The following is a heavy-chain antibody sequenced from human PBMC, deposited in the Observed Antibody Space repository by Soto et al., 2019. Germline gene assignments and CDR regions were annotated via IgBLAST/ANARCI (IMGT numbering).Heavy chain of an antibody. CDR2: IYYSGST. J-gene: IGHJ4*02. V-gene: IGHV4-59*08. CDR3: ARRVDYVWGSYRYSPYFDY. D-gene: IGHD3-16*02. CDR1: GGSISSYY. Sequence: SATLSLTCTVSGGSISSYYWSWIRQPPGKGLEWIGYIYYSGSTNYNPSLKSRVTISVDTSKNQFSLKLSSVTAADTAVYYCARRVDYVWGSYRYSPYFDYWGQGTLVTVSS.